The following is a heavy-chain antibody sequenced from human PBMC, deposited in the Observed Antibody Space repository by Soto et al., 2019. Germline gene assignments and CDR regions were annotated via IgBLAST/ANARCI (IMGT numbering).Heavy chain of an antibody. CDR2: IYWTDEK. Sequence: QITLKESGPTLVKPTQTLTLTCTFSGFSLSTSRMGVGWFRQPPGEAPEWLTLIYWTDEKRYSPSLKNRLIIPKDTSKNQVVLIMTNVDPVDTATYYCAHKIKGSTFDFWGQGILVTFSS. CDR3: AHKIKGSTFDF. CDR1: GFSLSTSRMG. V-gene: IGHV2-5*01. D-gene: IGHD2-2*01. J-gene: IGHJ4*02.